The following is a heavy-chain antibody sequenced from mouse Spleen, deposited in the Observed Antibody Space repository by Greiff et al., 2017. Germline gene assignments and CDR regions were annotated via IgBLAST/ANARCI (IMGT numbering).Heavy chain of an antibody. D-gene: IGHD2-2*01. Sequence: VQLQQSGAELVRPGSSVKISCKASGYAFSSYWMNWVKQRPGQGLEWIGQIYPGDGDTNYNGKFKGKATLTADKSSSTAYMQLSSLTSEDSAVYFCARSGGYDGFAYWGQGTLVTVSA. CDR1: GYAFSSYW. V-gene: IGHV1-80*01. J-gene: IGHJ3*01. CDR3: ARSGGYDGFAY. CDR2: IYPGDGDT.